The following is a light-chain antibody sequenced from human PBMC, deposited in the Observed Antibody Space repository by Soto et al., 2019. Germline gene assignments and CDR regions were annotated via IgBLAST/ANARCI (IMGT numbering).Light chain of an antibody. Sequence: AIQMTQSPSSLSASVGDRVTITCRASQGIRHYLGWYQQKPGKAPKLLIYAASSLPSGGPSRFSGSGSGTDFTLTISSLQPEDFATYYCLQDYNYPLTFGGGTKVEIK. CDR1: QGIRHY. CDR3: LQDYNYPLT. J-gene: IGKJ4*01. CDR2: AAS. V-gene: IGKV1-6*01.